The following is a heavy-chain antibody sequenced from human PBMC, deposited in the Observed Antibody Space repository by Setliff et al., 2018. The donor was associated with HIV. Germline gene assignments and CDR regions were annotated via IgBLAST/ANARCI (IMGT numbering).Heavy chain of an antibody. J-gene: IGHJ5*02. V-gene: IGHV3-30*03. CDR2: ISYDGSNK. CDR3: ARLLLRTNPVYGVVSNRFDP. CDR1: GFTFSSYG. Sequence: GGSLRLSCAASGFTFSSYGIHWVRQAPGKGLEWVAVISYDGSNKYYADSVKGRFTTSRDNSKNTLYLQMNSLRAEDTAVYYCARLLLRTNPVYGVVSNRFDPWGQGTRVTVSS. D-gene: IGHD3-3*01.